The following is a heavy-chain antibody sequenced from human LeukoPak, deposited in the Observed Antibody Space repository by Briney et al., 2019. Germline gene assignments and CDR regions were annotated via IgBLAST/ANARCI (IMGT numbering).Heavy chain of an antibody. D-gene: IGHD2-2*01. V-gene: IGHV1-2*02. CDR2: INPNSGGT. J-gene: IGHJ4*02. CDR3: ARDFVLCSSTSCYEFFDY. CDR1: GYTFTGYY. Sequence: ASVKVSCKASGYTFTGYYMHWVRQAPGQGLEWMGWINPNSGGTNYAQKFQGRVTMTRDTSISTAYMELSRLRSDDTAVYYCARDFVLCSSTSCYEFFDYWGQGTLVTVSS.